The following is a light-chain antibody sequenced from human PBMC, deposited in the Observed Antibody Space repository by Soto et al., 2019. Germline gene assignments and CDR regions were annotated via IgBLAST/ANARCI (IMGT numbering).Light chain of an antibody. CDR2: YNN. CDR3: AAWDDSLYGWV. J-gene: IGLJ3*02. V-gene: IGLV1-44*01. CDR1: SSNIGSNT. Sequence: QSALTHPPSASGTAGQRFTISCSGSSSNIGSNTVNWYQQLPGTAPTLLIYYNNRRPSGVPDRFSGSKSGTSASLATSGLQSEDEAHYYCAAWDDSLYGWVFGGGTKVTVL.